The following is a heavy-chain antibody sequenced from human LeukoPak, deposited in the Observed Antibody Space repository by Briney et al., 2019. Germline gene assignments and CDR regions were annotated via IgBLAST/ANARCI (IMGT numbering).Heavy chain of an antibody. V-gene: IGHV1-18*03. Sequence: GASVKVSCKASGYTFTSYGISWVRQAPGQGLEWMGWISAYNGNTNYAQKLQGRVTMTTDTSTSTAYMELRSLRSDNMAVYYCARERFPNRAPNWFDPWGQGTLVTVSS. D-gene: IGHD3-10*01. J-gene: IGHJ5*02. CDR1: GYTFTSYG. CDR2: ISAYNGNT. CDR3: ARERFPNRAPNWFDP.